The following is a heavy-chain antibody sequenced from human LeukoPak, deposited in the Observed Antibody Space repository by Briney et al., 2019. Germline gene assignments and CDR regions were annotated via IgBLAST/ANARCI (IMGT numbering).Heavy chain of an antibody. J-gene: IGHJ4*02. V-gene: IGHV3-23*01. D-gene: IGHD3-9*01. CDR2: ISGSGGST. Sequence: GGSLRLSCAASGFTFSSYAMSWVRQAPGKGLEWVSAISGSGGSTYYADSVKGRFTISRDNSKNTLYLQMNSLRAEDTAVYYCAKGTFPIYYDILTAPPVPFDYWGQGTLVTVSS. CDR3: AKGTFPIYYDILTAPPVPFDY. CDR1: GFTFSSYA.